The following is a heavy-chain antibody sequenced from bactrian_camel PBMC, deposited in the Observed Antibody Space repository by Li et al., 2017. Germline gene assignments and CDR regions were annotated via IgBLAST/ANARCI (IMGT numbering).Heavy chain of an antibody. CDR1: TTSSTYFIDFD. V-gene: IGHV3S53*01. CDR3: ATVAGTFSDDYARARAYVY. Sequence: VQLVESGGGSVQPGESLRLSCTASTTSSTYFIDFDMGWYRQAPGSYRELVASVSSRGTIDYGDSVKGRFTVSQDSVKNTVYLQMNSLKSEDTALYYCATVAGTFSDDYARARAYVYWGQGTQVTVS. J-gene: IGHJ4*01. CDR2: VSSRGTI. D-gene: IGHD4*01.